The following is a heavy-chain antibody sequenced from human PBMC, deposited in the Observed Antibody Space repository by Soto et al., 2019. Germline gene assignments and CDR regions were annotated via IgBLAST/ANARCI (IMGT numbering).Heavy chain of an antibody. CDR3: VRDLGRYFRSGYMDL. V-gene: IGHV3-21*02. D-gene: IGHD3-9*01. Sequence: EVQLVESGGGLLKTGGSLRLSCTASGFALNTYSMNWVRQAPGKGLEWVSSINEDSTYIYYADSLRGRITISRDNAKDSLFLQMNSLRPDDTAVYYCVRDLGRYFRSGYMDLWGDGATVTVFS. J-gene: IGHJ6*03. CDR2: INEDSTYI. CDR1: GFALNTYS.